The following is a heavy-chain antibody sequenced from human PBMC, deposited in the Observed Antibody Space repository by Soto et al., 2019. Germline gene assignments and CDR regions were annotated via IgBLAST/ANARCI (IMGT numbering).Heavy chain of an antibody. CDR2: ISDYNGNT. V-gene: IGHV1-18*01. CDR3: AGDQPPEDY. J-gene: IGHJ4*02. Sequence: QVQLVQSGAEVKKPGASVKVSCKASGYTFTSYGISWVRQAPGQGLAWMGWISDYNGNTNDAQKLQGRVTMTTDTSTRTGYMALRRLRSDDTAVNYSAGDQPPEDYWGQGTLVTVSS. CDR1: GYTFTSYG.